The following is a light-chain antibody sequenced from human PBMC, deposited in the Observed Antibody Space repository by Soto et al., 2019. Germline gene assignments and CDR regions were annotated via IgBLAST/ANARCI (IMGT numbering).Light chain of an antibody. CDR2: DAS. J-gene: IGKJ1*01. Sequence: DIQVTQSPSTLSASVGDRVTITCRASQSISSWLAWYQQKPGKAPKLLIFDASSLESGTPSRFSGFGSETEFTLTISSLQPDDFATYYCKQYKSFPWTFGQGTKVDI. V-gene: IGKV1-5*01. CDR1: QSISSW. CDR3: KQYKSFPWT.